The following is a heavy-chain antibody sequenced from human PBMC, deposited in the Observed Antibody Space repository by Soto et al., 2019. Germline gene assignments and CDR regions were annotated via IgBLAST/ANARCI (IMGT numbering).Heavy chain of an antibody. Sequence: PGGSLRLSCAASGLSFSDYYMSWIRQAPGKGLEWVSYISSSGGTIYYADSVKGRFTISRDNAKNSLYLQMNSLRAEDTAVYYCARGSSSGFEPYFDYWGQGTLVTVSS. CDR3: ARGSSSGFEPYFDY. CDR2: ISSSGGTI. V-gene: IGHV3-11*01. D-gene: IGHD3-22*01. CDR1: GLSFSDYY. J-gene: IGHJ4*02.